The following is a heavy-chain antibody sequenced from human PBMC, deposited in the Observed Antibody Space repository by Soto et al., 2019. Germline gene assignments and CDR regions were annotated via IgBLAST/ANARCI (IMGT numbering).Heavy chain of an antibody. D-gene: IGHD2-2*01. J-gene: IGHJ5*02. CDR2: IIPIFPTP. CDR3: AREIYCISTSCPRWFDP. CDR1: GDTFANSA. V-gene: IGHV1-69*13. Sequence: SVKVSCQASGDTFANSASSWVRQTPGQGLEWMGGIIPIFPTPDYAQKFQGRVTITADESTGTAYMELTSLRSEDTAVYYCAREIYCISTSCPRWFDPWGQGTLVTVSS.